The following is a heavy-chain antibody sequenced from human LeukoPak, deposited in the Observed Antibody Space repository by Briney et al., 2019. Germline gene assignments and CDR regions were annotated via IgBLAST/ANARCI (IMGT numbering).Heavy chain of an antibody. J-gene: IGHJ4*02. D-gene: IGHD2-2*01. CDR3: ARDPVVPAGTGDY. Sequence: PSGTLSLTCTVSGGSISSGDYYWSWIRQPPGKGLEWIGYIYYSGSTYYNPSLKSRVTITVDTSKNQFSLKLSSVTAADTAVYYCARDPVVPAGTGDYWGQGTLVTVSS. V-gene: IGHV4-30-4*08. CDR2: IYYSGST. CDR1: GGSISSGDYY.